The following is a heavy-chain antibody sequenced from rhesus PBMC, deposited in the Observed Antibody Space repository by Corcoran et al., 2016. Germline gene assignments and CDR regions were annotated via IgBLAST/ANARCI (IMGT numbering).Heavy chain of an antibody. Sequence: QVTLKESGPALVKPTQTLTLTCPFSGFSLSTSGMGVGWIRQPPGKALEWLASIYWDDDKNHSTSLKSRLNISKDTSKNQVVLTLTNMDPVDTATYYCARGVGYWGQGVLVTVSS. V-gene: IGHV2S1*01. CDR1: GFSLSTSGMG. CDR2: IYWDDDK. J-gene: IGHJ4*01. CDR3: ARGVGY.